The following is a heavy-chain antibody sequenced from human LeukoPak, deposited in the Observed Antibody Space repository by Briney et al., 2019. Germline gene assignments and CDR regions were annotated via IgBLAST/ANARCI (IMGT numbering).Heavy chain of an antibody. D-gene: IGHD3-3*01. CDR3: ARAPHSYDFWGGDYYYYMDV. CDR2: IYYSGST. J-gene: IGHJ6*03. Sequence: SETLSLTCTVSGGSISSSSYYWGWIRQPPGKGLEWIGSIYYSGSTYYNPSLKSRVTISVDTSKNQFSLKLSSVTAADTAVYYCARAPHSYDFWGGDYYYYMDVWGKGTTVTVSS. CDR1: GGSISSSSYY. V-gene: IGHV4-39*01.